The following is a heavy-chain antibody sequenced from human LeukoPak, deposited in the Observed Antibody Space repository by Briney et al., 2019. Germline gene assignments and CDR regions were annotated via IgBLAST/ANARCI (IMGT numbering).Heavy chain of an antibody. J-gene: IGHJ4*02. V-gene: IGHV3-66*01. Sequence: GGSLRLSCAASGFTVSSNYMTWVRQAPGKGLEWVSIIYNDFSTYYADSVKGRFTISRDNSKNTLYLQMNSLRAEDTAVYYCASLSYGSLFVYWGQGTLVIVSS. CDR1: GFTVSSNY. CDR2: IYNDFST. D-gene: IGHD5-18*01. CDR3: ASLSYGSLFVY.